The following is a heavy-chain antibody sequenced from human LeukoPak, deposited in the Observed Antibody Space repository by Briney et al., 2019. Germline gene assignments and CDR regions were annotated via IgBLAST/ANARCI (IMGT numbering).Heavy chain of an antibody. CDR1: GGSISSGGYY. D-gene: IGHD6-6*01. J-gene: IGHJ5*02. V-gene: IGHV4-39*07. Sequence: SETLSLTCTVSGGSISSGGYYWNWIRQPPGTGLEWIGEITHSGSAYSNPSLKSRVTISVDTSKNQFSLRLNSVTAADTAVYYCGRGPRWTIAARPLDHWGQGTLVTVSS. CDR2: ITHSGSA. CDR3: GRGPRWTIAARPLDH.